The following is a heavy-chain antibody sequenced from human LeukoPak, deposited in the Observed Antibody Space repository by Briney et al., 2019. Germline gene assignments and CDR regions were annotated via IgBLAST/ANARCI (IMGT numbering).Heavy chain of an antibody. CDR2: IIPILGIA. D-gene: IGHD6-13*01. CDR3: ARDSDSSLPDY. CDR1: GGTFSSYT. J-gene: IGHJ4*02. Sequence: ASVKVSCKASGGTFSSYTISWVRQAPGQGLEWMGRIIPILGIANYAQKFQGRVTITADKSTSTAYMELSSLRSEDTAVYYCARDSDSSLPDYWGPGTLVTVSS. V-gene: IGHV1-69*04.